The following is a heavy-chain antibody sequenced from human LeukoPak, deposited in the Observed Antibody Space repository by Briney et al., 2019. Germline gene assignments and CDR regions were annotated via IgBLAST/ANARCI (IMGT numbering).Heavy chain of an antibody. CDR2: IIPIFGIA. V-gene: IGHV1-69*17. D-gene: IGHD6-6*01. CDR1: GGTFRTYA. J-gene: IGHJ5*02. Sequence: VASVKVSCKASGGTFRTYAISWVRQAPGQGLEWMGGIIPIFGIANYAQKFQGRVTITADKSTSTAYMELSSLRSEDTAVYYCASDSLSIAARPTRSGWFDPWGQGTLVTVSS. CDR3: ASDSLSIAARPTRSGWFDP.